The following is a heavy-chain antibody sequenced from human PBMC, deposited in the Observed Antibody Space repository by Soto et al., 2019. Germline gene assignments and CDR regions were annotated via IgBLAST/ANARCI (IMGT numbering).Heavy chain of an antibody. CDR1: GYTFTSYD. Sequence: QVQLVQSGAEVKKPGASVKVSCKASGYTFTSYDINWVRQATGQGLESMGWMNPNSGNTGYAQKFQGRVTMTRNTSISTAYMELSSLRSEDTAVYYCARGGEDYYDSSGYLGYWGQGTLVTVSS. CDR2: MNPNSGNT. V-gene: IGHV1-8*01. CDR3: ARGGEDYYDSSGYLGY. D-gene: IGHD3-22*01. J-gene: IGHJ4*02.